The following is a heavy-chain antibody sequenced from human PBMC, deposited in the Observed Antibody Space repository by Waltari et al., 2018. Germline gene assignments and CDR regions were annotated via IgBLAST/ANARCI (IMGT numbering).Heavy chain of an antibody. V-gene: IGHV3-23*01. D-gene: IGHD2-8*01. CDR2: VSGNGGVT. J-gene: IGHJ6*02. CDR3: AKIAGYCSNDVCSKAMDV. CDR1: GFPFRRYA. Sequence: EAQLLESGGGLVQSGGSMTLSCTTSGFPFRRYAMNWIRQAPGNGLEWVSGVSGNGGVTKYADSVEGRFSISRDNSKNTLFLQMSGLKDEDTAIYYCAKIAGYCSNDVCSKAMDVWGQGTAVTVAS.